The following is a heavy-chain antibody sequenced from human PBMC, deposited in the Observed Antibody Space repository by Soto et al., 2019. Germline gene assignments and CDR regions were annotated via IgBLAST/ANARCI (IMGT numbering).Heavy chain of an antibody. CDR2: IYHSGST. D-gene: IGHD3-10*01. V-gene: IGHV4-4*02. Sequence: QVQLRESGPGLVKPSETLSLICVVSGDSISSSNWWSWVRQSPGKGLEWIGEIYHSGSTNYNPSLKSRVTMSVAKSRSQFSLKLNSVTAADTAVYYCASAWSMAQSHWGQGILVTVSS. CDR3: ASAWSMAQSH. CDR1: GDSISSSNW. J-gene: IGHJ4*02.